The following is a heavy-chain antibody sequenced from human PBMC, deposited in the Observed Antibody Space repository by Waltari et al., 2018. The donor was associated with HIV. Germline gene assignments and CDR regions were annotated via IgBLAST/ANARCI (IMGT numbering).Heavy chain of an antibody. CDR2: SRNKANSFST. Sequence: EVQLVESGGGLVQPGGSLRLSCATSGFTFSDTDLDWVCQAPGKGLEWIARSRNKANSFSTEYAASVKGRFSLSRDDSKNSLYLQMNSLKAEDTAVYFCTRSVTSVGNFDYWGQGTLVTVSS. CDR1: GFTFSDTD. V-gene: IGHV3-72*01. J-gene: IGHJ4*02. D-gene: IGHD4-17*01. CDR3: TRSVTSVGNFDY.